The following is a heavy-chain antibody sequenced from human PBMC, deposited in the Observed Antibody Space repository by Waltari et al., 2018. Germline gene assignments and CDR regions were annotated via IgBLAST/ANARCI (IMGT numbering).Heavy chain of an antibody. V-gene: IGHV4-39*01. CDR3: ARAARILITFGGVSAFDP. CDR1: GVSITNTSSY. D-gene: IGHD3-16*01. CDR2: IYYSGST. Sequence: QVQLQASGPGLVKPSETLSLTCSVSGVSITNTSSYWAWIRQPPGKGREWIGNIYYSGSTYSNPSLNSRVTMSVDTSKNQFSLNLNSVTAADTAVYYCARAARILITFGGVSAFDPWGQGTLVTVSS. J-gene: IGHJ5*02.